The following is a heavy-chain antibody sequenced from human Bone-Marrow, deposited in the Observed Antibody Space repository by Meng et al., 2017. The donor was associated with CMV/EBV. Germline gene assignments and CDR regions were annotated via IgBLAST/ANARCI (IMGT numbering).Heavy chain of an antibody. CDR3: ARGSFYYDFWSGPRGGYFDY. D-gene: IGHD3-3*01. V-gene: IGHV4-34*01. Sequence: WVRQASGKGLEWIGEINHSGSTNYNPSLKSRVTISVDTSKNQFSLKLSSVTAADTAVYYCARGSFYYDFWSGPRGGYFDYWGQGTLVTVSS. CDR2: INHSGST. J-gene: IGHJ4*02.